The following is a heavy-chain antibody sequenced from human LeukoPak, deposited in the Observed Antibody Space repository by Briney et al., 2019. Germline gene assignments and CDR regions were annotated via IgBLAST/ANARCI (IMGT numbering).Heavy chain of an antibody. CDR3: ATLGGYSSSWAYYYYYYYMDV. V-gene: IGHV4-39*01. Sequence: SETLSLTCTVSGGSISSSSYYWGWIRQPPGKGLEWIGSIYYSGSTYYNPSLKSRVTISVDTSKNQFSLKLSSVTAADTAVYYCATLGGYSSSWAYYYYYYYMDVWGKGTTVTISS. D-gene: IGHD6-13*01. CDR2: IYYSGST. CDR1: GGSISSSSYY. J-gene: IGHJ6*03.